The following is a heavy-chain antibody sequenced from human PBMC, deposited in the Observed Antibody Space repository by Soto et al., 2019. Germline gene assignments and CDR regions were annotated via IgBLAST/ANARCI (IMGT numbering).Heavy chain of an antibody. D-gene: IGHD6-6*01. V-gene: IGHV3-30*03. J-gene: IGHJ6*02. CDR3: VRGIAAHYGMDV. Sequence: XLRLSCAASGFTFSSYGMHWVRQAPGKGLEWVAVISYDGSNKYYADSVKGRFTISRDNSKNTLYLQMNRMRAEDTAVYYCVRGIAAHYGMDVWGQGTTVTVSS. CDR1: GFTFSSYG. CDR2: ISYDGSNK.